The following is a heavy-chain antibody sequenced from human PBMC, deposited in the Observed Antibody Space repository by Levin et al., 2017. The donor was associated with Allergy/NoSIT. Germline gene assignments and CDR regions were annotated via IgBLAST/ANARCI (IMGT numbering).Heavy chain of an antibody. Sequence: GESLKISCKGSGYNFPSYWIGWVRQMPGKGLEWMGIIYPRDSDTRYSPSFRGQVTIPADTSISTAYLHWSSLKASDTAMYYCARLLKVGTYMGFGDFDYWGQGTLVTVSS. D-gene: IGHD1-26*01. V-gene: IGHV5-51*01. CDR3: ARLLKVGTYMGFGDFDY. J-gene: IGHJ4*02. CDR1: GYNFPSYW. CDR2: IYPRDSDT.